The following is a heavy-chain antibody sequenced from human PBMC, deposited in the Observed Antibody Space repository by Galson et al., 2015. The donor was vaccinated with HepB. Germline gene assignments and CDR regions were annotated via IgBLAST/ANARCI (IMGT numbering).Heavy chain of an antibody. CDR1: GFSLSATGMS. D-gene: IGHD6-6*01. V-gene: IGHV2-70*01. Sequence: PALVKPTQTLTLTCTFSGFSLSATGMSVSWIRQPPGKALEWLALIDWDDDKYYSTSLKTRLTVSKDTSKNQVVLTMTNMDPVDTATYYCARIRVYRSSSGDRYYFDYWGQGTLVTVSS. CDR3: ARIRVYRSSSGDRYYFDY. CDR2: IDWDDDK. J-gene: IGHJ4*02.